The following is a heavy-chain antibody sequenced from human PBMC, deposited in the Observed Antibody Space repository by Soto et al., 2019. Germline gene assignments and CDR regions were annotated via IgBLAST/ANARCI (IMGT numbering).Heavy chain of an antibody. CDR3: ARDPHSSSWYRGSYYYYYGMDV. D-gene: IGHD6-13*01. Sequence: ASVKVSCKASGYTFTSYAMHWVRQAPGQRLERMGWINAGNGNTKYSQKFQGRVTITRDTSASTAYMELSSLRSEDTAVYYCARDPHSSSWYRGSYYYYYGMDVWGQGTTVTVS. CDR1: GYTFTSYA. V-gene: IGHV1-3*01. CDR2: INAGNGNT. J-gene: IGHJ6*02.